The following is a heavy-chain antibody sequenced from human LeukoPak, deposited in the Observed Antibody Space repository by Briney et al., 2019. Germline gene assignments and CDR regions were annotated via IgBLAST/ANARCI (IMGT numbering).Heavy chain of an antibody. J-gene: IGHJ4*02. V-gene: IGHV4-61*02. CDR3: AIFPGSGSYRDDY. CDR2: IYTSGST. D-gene: IGHD3-10*01. Sequence: PSQTLSLTCTVSGGSISSGSYYWSWIRQPAGKGLEWIGRIYTSGSTNYNPSLKSRVTISVDTSKNQFSLKLSSVTAADTAVYYCAIFPGSGSYRDDYWGQGTLVTVSS. CDR1: GGSISSGSYY.